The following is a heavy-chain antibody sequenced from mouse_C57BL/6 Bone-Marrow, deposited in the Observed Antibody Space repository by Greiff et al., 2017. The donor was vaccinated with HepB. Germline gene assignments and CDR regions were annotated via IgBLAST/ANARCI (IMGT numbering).Heavy chain of an antibody. CDR3: ARDYYGSSYGYWYFDV. V-gene: IGHV5-17*01. D-gene: IGHD1-1*01. Sequence: EVKLMESGGGLVKPGGSLKLSCAASGFTFSDYGMHWVRQAPEKGLEWVAYISSGSSTIYYADTVKGRFTISRDNAKNTLFLQMTSLRSEDTAMYYCARDYYGSSYGYWYFDVWGTGTTVTVSS. CDR1: GFTFSDYG. CDR2: ISSGSSTI. J-gene: IGHJ1*03.